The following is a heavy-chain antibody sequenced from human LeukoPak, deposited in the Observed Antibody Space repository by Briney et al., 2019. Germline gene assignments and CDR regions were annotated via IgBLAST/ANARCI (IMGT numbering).Heavy chain of an antibody. CDR3: ARDRVVVATTTPAYWYFDI. J-gene: IGHJ2*01. CDR2: IYISGSGST. V-gene: IGHV4-4*07. CDR1: GGSISSYY. D-gene: IGHD2-15*01. Sequence: SETLSLTCTVSGGSISSYYWSWIRQPAGKGLEWIGRIYISGSGSTNYNPSLKSRVTMSVDTSKNQFSLKLSSVTAADTAVYYCARDRVVVATTTPAYWYFDIWGRGTLVTVSS.